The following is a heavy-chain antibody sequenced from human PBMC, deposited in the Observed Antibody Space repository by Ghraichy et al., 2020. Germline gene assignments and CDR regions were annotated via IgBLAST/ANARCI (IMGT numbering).Heavy chain of an antibody. CDR1: GGSLKSTNYY. V-gene: IGHV4-39*01. CDR2: IEHTGNT. Sequence: SQTLSITCTVSGGSLKSTNYYLGWIRKPPGKGLQWIASIEHTGNTHYSPSLKSRVTLSADTSKNQISLTLNSVTAADTAVYYCARVWWLDLQGAIDLWGQATMFTVSS. J-gene: IGHJ3*01. CDR3: ARVWWLDLQGAIDL. D-gene: IGHD2-8*02.